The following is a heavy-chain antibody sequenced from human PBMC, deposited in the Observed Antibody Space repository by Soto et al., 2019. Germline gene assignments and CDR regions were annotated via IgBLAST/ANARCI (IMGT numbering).Heavy chain of an antibody. D-gene: IGHD6-19*01. V-gene: IGHV3-9*01. Sequence: QLVESGGGLAQPGRSLRLSCAASGFTFDEYGMHWVRQPPGKGLEWVAGLNWNGAYIAYADSVKGRFTISRDNAKRALYLEMNSLRLEDPALYYCAKHWGGAGDWYFDLWGRGTRVAVSS. CDR1: GFTFDEYG. CDR3: AKHWGGAGDWYFDL. J-gene: IGHJ2*01. CDR2: LNWNGAYI.